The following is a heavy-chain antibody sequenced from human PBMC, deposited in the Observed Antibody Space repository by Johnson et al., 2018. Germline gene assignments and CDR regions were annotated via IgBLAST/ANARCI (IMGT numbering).Heavy chain of an antibody. CDR1: GFTFSSYG. D-gene: IGHD5-24*01. J-gene: IGHJ1*01. CDR2: ISYDGSNK. Sequence: VQLLESGGGVVQPGRSLRLSCAASGFTFSSYGMHWVRKAPGKGLEWVAVISYDGSNKYYADSVRGRFTISRDNSKNTVYLQMNWLRTEDTALYYCAKDAVEMATTFQHGGQGTLVTVSS. CDR3: AKDAVEMATTFQH. V-gene: IGHV3-30*18.